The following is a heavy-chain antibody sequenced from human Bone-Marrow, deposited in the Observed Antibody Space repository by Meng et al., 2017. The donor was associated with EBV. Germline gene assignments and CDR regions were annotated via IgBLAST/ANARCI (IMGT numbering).Heavy chain of an antibody. CDR3: AKSSSSTPGVVDS. D-gene: IGHD6-6*01. CDR2: IYDGGTT. V-gene: IGHV4-61*01. J-gene: IGHJ4*02. CDR1: GASVSGGTFH. Sequence: QLQVSCPGLVKPSESLSLTCTVSGASVSGGTFHWSWIRQPPGKELEWIGYIYDGGTTIYNPSLKSRVTIFLDTSRNQFSLGLRSVTTADTAVYYCAKSSSSTPGVVDSWGQGTLVTVSS.